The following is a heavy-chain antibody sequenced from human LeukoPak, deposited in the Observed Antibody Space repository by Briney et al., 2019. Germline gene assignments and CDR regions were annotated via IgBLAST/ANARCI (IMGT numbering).Heavy chain of an antibody. CDR3: ARGEWSSSPFDY. J-gene: IGHJ4*02. Sequence: GASLRLSCAASGFTFSSYSMNWVRQAPGKGLEWISFISTSSIYIYYADSVKGRFTISRDNARNSLYLQMNSLRAEDTAVYYCARGEWSSSPFDYWGQGTLVTVSS. CDR2: ISTSSIYI. CDR1: GFTFSSYS. V-gene: IGHV3-21*01. D-gene: IGHD6-6*01.